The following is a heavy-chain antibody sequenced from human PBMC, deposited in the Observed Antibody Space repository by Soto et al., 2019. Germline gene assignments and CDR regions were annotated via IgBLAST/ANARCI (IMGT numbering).Heavy chain of an antibody. V-gene: IGHV5-10-1*01. J-gene: IGHJ6*02. CDR3: ARRQAVGAYYYGMDV. Sequence: PGESLKISCKGSGYSFTSYWISWVRQMPGKGLEWMGRIDPSDSYTNYSPSFQGHVTISADKSISTAYLQWSSLKASDTAMYYCARRQAVGAYYYGMDVWGQGTTVTVSS. CDR2: IDPSDSYT. CDR1: GYSFTSYW. D-gene: IGHD1-26*01.